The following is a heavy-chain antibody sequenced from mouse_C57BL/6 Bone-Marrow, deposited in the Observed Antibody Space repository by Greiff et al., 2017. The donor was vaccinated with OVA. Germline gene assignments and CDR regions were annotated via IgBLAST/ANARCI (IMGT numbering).Heavy chain of an antibody. CDR2: IDPENGDT. CDR3: TTRRYYYGSSPWFAY. J-gene: IGHJ3*01. D-gene: IGHD1-1*01. CDR1: GFNIKDDY. Sequence: EVQLQQSGAELVRPGASVKLSCTASGFNIKDDYMHWVKQRPEQGLEWIGWIDPENGDTEYASKFQGKATITADTSSNTAYLQLSSLTSEDTAVYYCTTRRYYYGSSPWFAYWGQGTLVTVSA. V-gene: IGHV14-4*01.